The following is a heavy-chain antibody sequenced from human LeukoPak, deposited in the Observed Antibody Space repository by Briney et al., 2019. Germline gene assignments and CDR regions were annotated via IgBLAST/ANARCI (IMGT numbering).Heavy chain of an antibody. D-gene: IGHD3-10*01. J-gene: IGHJ6*02. CDR2: REST. V-gene: IGHV4-59*01. CDR1: VGSLSDYY. CDR3: ARTRRHYCGSGKNLTPWPAGLDV. Sequence: PSETPSLTCTVSVGSLSDYYWTCLSAPPRGRLEWSGYRESTNNKHSLKSRVTISIDASKRHFTLTLSSVTAAETAVYYCARTRRHYCGSGKNLTPWPAGLDVWGQGTTVTVS.